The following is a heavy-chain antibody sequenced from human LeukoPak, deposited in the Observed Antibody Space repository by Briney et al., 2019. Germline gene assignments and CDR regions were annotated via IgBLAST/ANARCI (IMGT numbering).Heavy chain of an antibody. V-gene: IGHV1-18*01. CDR3: VREGYDILTGYPFDP. CDR2: ISAYNGNT. Sequence: GASVKVSCKASGYTFTSYGISWVRQAPGQGLEWMGWISAYNGNTNYAQKLQGRVTMTTDTSTSTAYMELRSLRSDDTAVYYCVREGYDILTGYPFDPWGQGTLVTVSS. CDR1: GYTFTSYG. J-gene: IGHJ5*02. D-gene: IGHD3-9*01.